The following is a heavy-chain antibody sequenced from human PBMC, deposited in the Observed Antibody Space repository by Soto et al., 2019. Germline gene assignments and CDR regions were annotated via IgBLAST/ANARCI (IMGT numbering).Heavy chain of an antibody. CDR3: ARGTVGATSSGKDQFDY. CDR1: GFIFGNFW. V-gene: IGHV3-7*01. J-gene: IGHJ4*02. CDR2: IKQDGSEK. D-gene: IGHD1-26*01. Sequence: EVQLVESGGGLVQPGGSLRLSCAGSGFIFGNFWMTWVRQAPGKGLEWVANIKQDGSEKYYVDSVKGRFTISRDNVKNSLDLQMNGLRSEDTAVYYCARGTVGATSSGKDQFDYWGQGTLVPVSS.